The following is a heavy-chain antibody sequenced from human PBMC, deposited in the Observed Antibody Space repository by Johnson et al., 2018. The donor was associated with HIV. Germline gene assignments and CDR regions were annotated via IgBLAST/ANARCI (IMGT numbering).Heavy chain of an antibody. D-gene: IGHD4-17*01. J-gene: IGHJ3*02. CDR3: ARELEFGDLRKNDAFDI. Sequence: VQLVESGGGVVQPGRSLRLSCAASGFTFSSYGMHWVRQAPGKGLEWVAVIWYDGSNKYYADSVKGRFTISRENAKNSLYLQMNSLRAGDTAVYYCARELEFGDLRKNDAFDIWGQGTMVTVSS. V-gene: IGHV3-33*01. CDR1: GFTFSSYG. CDR2: IWYDGSNK.